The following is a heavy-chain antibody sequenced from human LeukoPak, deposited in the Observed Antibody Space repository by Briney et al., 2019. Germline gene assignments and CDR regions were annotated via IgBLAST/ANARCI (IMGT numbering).Heavy chain of an antibody. CDR2: ISGSGGST. Sequence: GGSLRLSCAASGFTFSSYAMSGVRQAPGKGLEWVSAISGSGGSTYYADSVKGRFTISRDNSKNTLYLQMNSLRAEDTAVYYCAKDKVVPVYYYYYGMDVWGQGTTVTVSS. CDR1: GFTFSSYA. CDR3: AKDKVVPVYYYYYGMDV. J-gene: IGHJ6*02. D-gene: IGHD2-2*01. V-gene: IGHV3-23*01.